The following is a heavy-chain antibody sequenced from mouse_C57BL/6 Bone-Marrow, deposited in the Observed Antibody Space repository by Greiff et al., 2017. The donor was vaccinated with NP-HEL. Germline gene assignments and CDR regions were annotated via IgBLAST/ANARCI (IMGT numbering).Heavy chain of an antibody. Sequence: QVQLQQPGAELVKPGASVKMSCKASGYTFTSYWITWVKQRPGQGLEWIGDIYPGSGSTNYNEKFKSKATLTVDTSSSTAYMQLSSLTSEDSAVYYCARGDYGSRYKGDFDSWGESATLTVSS. CDR1: GYTFTSYW. J-gene: IGHJ2*01. V-gene: IGHV1-55*01. CDR2: IYPGSGST. CDR3: ARGDYGSRYKGDFDS. D-gene: IGHD1-1*01.